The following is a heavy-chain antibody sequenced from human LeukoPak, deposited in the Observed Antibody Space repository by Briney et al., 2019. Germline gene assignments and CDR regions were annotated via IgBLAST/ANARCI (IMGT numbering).Heavy chain of an antibody. J-gene: IGHJ6*02. Sequence: GGSLRLSCAASGFTVSSNYMSWVRQAPGKGLEWVSVIYSGGSTYYADSVKGRFTISRDNSKNTLYLQMNSLRAEDTAVYYCARGGAIAAAVPNGMDVWGQGTTVTVSS. CDR1: GFTVSSNY. CDR2: IYSGGST. CDR3: ARGGAIAAAVPNGMDV. V-gene: IGHV3-53*01. D-gene: IGHD6-13*01.